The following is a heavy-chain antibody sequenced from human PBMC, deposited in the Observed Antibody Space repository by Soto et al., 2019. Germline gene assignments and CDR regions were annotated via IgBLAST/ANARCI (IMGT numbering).Heavy chain of an antibody. J-gene: IGHJ4*02. CDR2: ISWNSGSI. D-gene: IGHD2-15*01. Sequence: EVQLVESGGGLVQPGRSLRLSCAASGFTFDDYAMHWVRQAPGKGLEWVSGISWNSGSIGYADSVKGRFTISRDNAKNSLYLQMNSLGAEDTALYYCASSSVVVVAATLDYWGQGTLVTVSS. V-gene: IGHV3-9*01. CDR3: ASSSVVVVAATLDY. CDR1: GFTFDDYA.